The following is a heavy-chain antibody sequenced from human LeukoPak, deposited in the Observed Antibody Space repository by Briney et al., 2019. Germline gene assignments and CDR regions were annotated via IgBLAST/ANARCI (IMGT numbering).Heavy chain of an antibody. V-gene: IGHV4-39*01. D-gene: IGHD2-15*01. Sequence: SETLSLTCTVSGGSISSSSYYWGWIRQPPGKGLEWIGSIYYSGSTYYNPSLKSRVTISVDTSKNQFSLKLSSVTAADTAVYSCARSGCSFPGLFDSWGQGTLVTVSS. CDR1: GGSISSSSYY. J-gene: IGHJ4*02. CDR3: ARSGCSFPGLFDS. CDR2: IYYSGST.